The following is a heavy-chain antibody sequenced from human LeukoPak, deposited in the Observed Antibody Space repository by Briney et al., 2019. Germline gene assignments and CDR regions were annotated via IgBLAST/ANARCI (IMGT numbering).Heavy chain of an antibody. D-gene: IGHD2-21*02. CDR2: INPSAGST. CDR1: GYTFTSHY. J-gene: IGHJ4*02. CDR3: ARVFGDCDVGY. V-gene: IGHV1-46*01. Sequence: ASVKVSCKASGYTFTSHYMHWVRQAPGQGLEWMGIINPSAGSTSYAQQFQGRLTVTRGTSTSTVYMELSSLRSEDTAVYFCARVFGDCDVGYWGPGTLVTVSS.